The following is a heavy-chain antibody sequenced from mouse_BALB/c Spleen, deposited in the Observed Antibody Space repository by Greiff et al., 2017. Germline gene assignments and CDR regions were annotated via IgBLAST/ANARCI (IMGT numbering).Heavy chain of an antibody. CDR2: IYPGDGDT. V-gene: IGHV1-87*01. D-gene: IGHD1-1*01. CDR3: ARYLSYGSSYYYAMDY. J-gene: IGHJ4*01. Sequence: QVQLQQSGAELARPGASVKLSCKASGYTFTSYWMQWVKQRPGQGLEWIGAIYPGDGDTRYTQKFKGKATLTADKSSSTAYMQLSSLASEDSAVYYCARYLSYGSSYYYAMDYWGQGTSVTVSS. CDR1: GYTFTSYW.